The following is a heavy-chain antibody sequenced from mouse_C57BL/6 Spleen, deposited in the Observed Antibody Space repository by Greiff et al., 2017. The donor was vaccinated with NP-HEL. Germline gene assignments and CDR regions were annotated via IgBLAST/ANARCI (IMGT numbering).Heavy chain of an antibody. D-gene: IGHD2-4*01. CDR2: IDPETGGT. V-gene: IGHV1-15*01. CDR1: GYTFTDYE. Sequence: VQLQQSGAELVRPGASVTLSCKASGYTFTDYEMHWVKQTPVHGLEWIGAIDPETGGTAYNQKFKGKAILTADKSSSTAYMELRSLTSEDSAVYYCTRGGYDYLFAYWGQGTLVTVSA. J-gene: IGHJ3*01. CDR3: TRGGYDYLFAY.